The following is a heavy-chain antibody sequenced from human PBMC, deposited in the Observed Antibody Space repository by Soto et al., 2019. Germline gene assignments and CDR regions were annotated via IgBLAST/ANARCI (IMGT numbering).Heavy chain of an antibody. CDR2: IRSKANNYAT. CDR1: GFTFSGSA. CDR3: TRHAVQYCGGDGYLLPYFDL. J-gene: IGHJ2*01. Sequence: EVQLVESGGGLVQPGGSLKLSCAASGFTFSGSAVHWVRQASGKGLEWVGRIRSKANNYATVYAASVKGRFTISRDDSRNTAYLQMNSLKTEATAVYYCTRHAVQYCGGDGYLLPYFDLWGRGTLVTVSS. V-gene: IGHV3-73*02. D-gene: IGHD2-21*02.